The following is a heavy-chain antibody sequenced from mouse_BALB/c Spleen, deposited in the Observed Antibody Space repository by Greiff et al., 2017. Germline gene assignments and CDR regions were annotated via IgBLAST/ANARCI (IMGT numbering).Heavy chain of an antibody. Sequence: VQLQQSGPGLVAPSQSLSITCTVSGFSLTSYGVHWVRQPPGKGLEWLGVIWAGGSTNYNSALMSRLSISKDNSKSQVFLKMNSLQTDDTAMYYCARSGSPPYYAMDYWGQGTSVTVSS. V-gene: IGHV2-9*02. D-gene: IGHD4-1*01. J-gene: IGHJ4*01. CDR2: IWAGGST. CDR3: ARSGSPPYYAMDY. CDR1: GFSLTSYG.